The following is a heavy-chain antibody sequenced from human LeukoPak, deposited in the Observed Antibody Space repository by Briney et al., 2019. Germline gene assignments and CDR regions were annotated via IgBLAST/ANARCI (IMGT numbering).Heavy chain of an antibody. J-gene: IGHJ4*02. Sequence: SVKVSCKASGGTFSSYAISWVRQAPGQGLEWMGGIIPIFGTANYAQKFQGRVTITADESTSTAYMELSSLRSEDTAVYYCAMELELSRAARDDYWGQGTLVTVSS. D-gene: IGHD1-7*01. CDR1: GGTFSSYA. CDR2: IIPIFGTA. CDR3: AMELELSRAARDDY. V-gene: IGHV1-69*01.